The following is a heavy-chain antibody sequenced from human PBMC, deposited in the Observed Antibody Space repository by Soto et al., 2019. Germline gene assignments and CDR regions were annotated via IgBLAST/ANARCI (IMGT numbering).Heavy chain of an antibody. D-gene: IGHD5-18*01. CDR3: AKDLLYGYSPNWFDP. J-gene: IGHJ5*02. V-gene: IGHV3-30*18. CDR1: GFTFSSYG. Sequence: PGGSLRLSCAASGFTFSSYGMHWVRQAPGKGLEWVAVISYDGSNKYYADSVKGRFTISRDNSKNTLYLQMNSLRAEDTAVYYCAKDLLYGYSPNWFDPWGQGTLVTVSS. CDR2: ISYDGSNK.